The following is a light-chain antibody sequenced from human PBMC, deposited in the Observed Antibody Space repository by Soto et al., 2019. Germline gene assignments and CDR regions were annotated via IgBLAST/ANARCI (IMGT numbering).Light chain of an antibody. CDR2: DAY. CDR3: QQRHMWPIT. J-gene: IGKJ5*01. Sequence: EIVMTQSPATLSVSPGETTRLSWRASQSVSGNLAWYQQKPGQAPRLLIYDAYNRATGIPPRFSGSGSGTDFTLTISSLEPEDSAVYYCQQRHMWPITFGQGTRLEI. V-gene: IGKV3-11*01. CDR1: QSVSGN.